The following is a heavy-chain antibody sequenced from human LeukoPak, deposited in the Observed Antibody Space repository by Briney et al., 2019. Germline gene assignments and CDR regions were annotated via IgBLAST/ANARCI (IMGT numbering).Heavy chain of an antibody. V-gene: IGHV3-23*01. CDR2: ISSSGGST. CDR1: GFTFSSYA. D-gene: IGHD3-22*01. Sequence: QPGGSLRLSCAASGFTFSSYAMSWVRQAPGKGLKGVSAISSSGGSTYYADSVKGRFTISRDNSKNTLYLQMNSLRAEDTAVYYCAKLIVSWSSPIDYWGQGTLATVSS. J-gene: IGHJ4*02. CDR3: AKLIVSWSSPIDY.